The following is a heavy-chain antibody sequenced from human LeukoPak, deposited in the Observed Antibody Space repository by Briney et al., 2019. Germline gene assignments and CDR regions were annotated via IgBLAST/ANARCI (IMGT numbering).Heavy chain of an antibody. D-gene: IGHD3-22*01. Sequence: SVKVSCKASGYTFTSYDINWVRQATGQGLEWMGGIIPIFGTANYAQKFQGRVTITADESTSTAYMELSSLRSEDTAVYYCARDRHTNSYYYDSSGYPDAFDIWGQGTMVTVSS. CDR3: ARDRHTNSYYYDSSGYPDAFDI. CDR2: IIPIFGTA. V-gene: IGHV1-69*13. CDR1: GYTFTSYD. J-gene: IGHJ3*02.